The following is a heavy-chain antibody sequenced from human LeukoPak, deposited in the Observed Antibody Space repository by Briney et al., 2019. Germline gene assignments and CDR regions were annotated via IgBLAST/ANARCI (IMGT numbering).Heavy chain of an antibody. Sequence: GGSLGLSCAASRFPFRSYGMHWVRQAPGKGLEWVAVIWYDGSEKYYADSVKGRFTVSRDNSKNMLYLQMDSLRAEDTALYYCATYNSGTIDHWGQGTLVTVSS. CDR2: IWYDGSEK. CDR1: RFPFRSYG. J-gene: IGHJ4*02. V-gene: IGHV3-33*03. CDR3: ATYNSGTIDH. D-gene: IGHD1-1*01.